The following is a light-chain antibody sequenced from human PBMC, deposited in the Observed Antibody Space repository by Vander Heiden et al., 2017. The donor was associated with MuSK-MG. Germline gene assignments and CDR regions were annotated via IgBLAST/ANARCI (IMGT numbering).Light chain of an antibody. Sequence: EIAMTQSPATLSVSAGERATLTCRASQSVSSSLAWYQQKPGQAPRLLIYGASSRATGIPARFSGSGSGTEFTLTISSLQSEDFAVYYCQQYNSWPPTFGGGTKVEIK. CDR2: GAS. V-gene: IGKV3-15*01. CDR1: QSVSSS. CDR3: QQYNSWPPT. J-gene: IGKJ4*01.